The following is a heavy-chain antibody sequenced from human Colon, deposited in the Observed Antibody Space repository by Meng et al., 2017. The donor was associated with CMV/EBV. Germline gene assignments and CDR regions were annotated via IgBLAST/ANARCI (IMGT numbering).Heavy chain of an antibody. CDR3: ARVVVVPAAILRSWFDP. D-gene: IGHD2-2*02. CDR1: GDTFSNYA. J-gene: IGHJ5*02. V-gene: IGHV1-69*05. Sequence: SVKVSCKASGDTFSNYAISWVRQAPGQGLEWIGAIIPFFGPPKYAQNLQGRVSITTDESTKTGYMELRSLRSDDTAVYYCARVVVVPAAILRSWFDPWGQGTLVTVSS. CDR2: IIPFFGPP.